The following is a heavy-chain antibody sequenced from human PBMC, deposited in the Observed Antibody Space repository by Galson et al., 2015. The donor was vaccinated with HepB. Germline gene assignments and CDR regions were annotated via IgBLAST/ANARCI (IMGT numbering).Heavy chain of an antibody. CDR1: GFTFSSYA. CDR3: ARDLIVVVPAASQYYYYYGMDV. V-gene: IGHV3-30-3*01. J-gene: IGHJ6*02. D-gene: IGHD2-2*01. Sequence: SLRLSCAASGFTFSSYAMHWVRQAPGKGLEWVAVISYDGSNKYYADSVKGRFTISRDNSKNTLYLQMNSLRAEETAVYYCARDLIVVVPAASQYYYYYGMDVWGQGTTVTVSS. CDR2: ISYDGSNK.